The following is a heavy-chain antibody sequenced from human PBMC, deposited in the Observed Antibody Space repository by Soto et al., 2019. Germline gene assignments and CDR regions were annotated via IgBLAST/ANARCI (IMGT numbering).Heavy chain of an antibody. CDR3: AKDGEAVGATSYFDY. Sequence: GGSLRLSCAASGFTFSSYGMHWVRQAPGKGLEWVAVISYDGSNKYYADSVKGRFTISRDNSKNTLYLQMNSLRAEDTAVYYCAKDGEAVGATSYFDYRGQGTLVTVSS. CDR2: ISYDGSNK. D-gene: IGHD1-26*01. CDR1: GFTFSSYG. J-gene: IGHJ4*02. V-gene: IGHV3-30*18.